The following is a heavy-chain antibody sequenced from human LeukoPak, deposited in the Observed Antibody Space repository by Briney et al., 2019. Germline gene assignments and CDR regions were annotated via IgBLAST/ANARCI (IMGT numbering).Heavy chain of an antibody. Sequence: GGSLRLSCAASGFAFSSFGMNWVCQAPGKGLEWVSVISGSGSSIDYADSVKGRFSISRDNSKNTLYLQMNSLRAEDTAVYFCAKEVEYYGSGSYFYWGQGTLVTVSS. J-gene: IGHJ4*02. V-gene: IGHV3-23*01. CDR3: AKEVEYYGSGSYFY. D-gene: IGHD3-10*01. CDR2: ISGSGSSI. CDR1: GFAFSSFG.